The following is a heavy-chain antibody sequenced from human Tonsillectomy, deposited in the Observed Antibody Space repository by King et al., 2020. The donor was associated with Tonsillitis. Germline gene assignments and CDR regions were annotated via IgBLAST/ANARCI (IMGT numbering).Heavy chain of an antibody. J-gene: IGHJ4*02. Sequence: QLQESGPGLVKPSETLSLTCTVSGGSISSYYWSWIRQPPGKGLEWIGYIYYSGSTNYNPSLKSRVTISVDTSKNQFSLKLSSVTAADTAVYYCAAADYYDSSGYPDYWGQGTLVTVSS. CDR2: IYYSGST. CDR3: AAADYYDSSGYPDY. V-gene: IGHV4-59*01. D-gene: IGHD3-22*01. CDR1: GGSISSYY.